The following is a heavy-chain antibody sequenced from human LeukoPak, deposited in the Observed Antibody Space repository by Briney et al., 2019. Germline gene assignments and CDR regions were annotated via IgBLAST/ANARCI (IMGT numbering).Heavy chain of an antibody. Sequence: SETLSLTCTVSGGSISSYFWSWIRQPAGKGLEWIGHIYTSGGTNYNPSLKSRVTLSVDTSKNQFSLKLRSVTAADTAVYYCARDLGPVTSGWFDPWGQGTLVTVSS. D-gene: IGHD4-17*01. CDR1: GGSISSYF. V-gene: IGHV4-4*07. CDR3: ARDLGPVTSGWFDP. CDR2: IYTSGGT. J-gene: IGHJ5*02.